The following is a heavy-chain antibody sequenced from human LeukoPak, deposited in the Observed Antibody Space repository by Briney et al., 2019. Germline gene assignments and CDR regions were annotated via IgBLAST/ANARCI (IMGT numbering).Heavy chain of an antibody. D-gene: IGHD2-15*01. J-gene: IGHJ3*02. CDR2: IIPIFGTA. CDR1: GGTFSSYA. Sequence: ASVKVSCKASGGTFSSYAISWVRRAPGQGLEWMGGIIPIFGTANYAQKFQGRVTITADESTSTAYMELSSLRSEDTAVYHCARDGYCSGGSCHDAFDIWGQGTMVTVSS. V-gene: IGHV1-69*13. CDR3: ARDGYCSGGSCHDAFDI.